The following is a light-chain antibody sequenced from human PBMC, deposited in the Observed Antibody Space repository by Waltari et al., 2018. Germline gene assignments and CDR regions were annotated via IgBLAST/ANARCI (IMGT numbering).Light chain of an antibody. Sequence: EVVLTKSPGTLSLSPGETATLSCRASQSVGRYLAWYQQKSGQAPRLLIYGASNRATGIPDRFSGSGSGTDFSLTISRLEAEDFAVYYCQNHERLPATFGQGTKVEIK. V-gene: IGKV3-20*01. J-gene: IGKJ1*01. CDR1: QSVGRY. CDR2: GAS. CDR3: QNHERLPAT.